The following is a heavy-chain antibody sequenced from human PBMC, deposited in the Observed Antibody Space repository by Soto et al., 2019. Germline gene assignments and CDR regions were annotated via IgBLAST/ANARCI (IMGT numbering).Heavy chain of an antibody. CDR3: ARGKYCSGGSCYSFDY. Sequence: GGSLRLSCAASGFTFRSYAMPWVRQAPGKGLEYVSAISSNGGSTYYANSVKGKFTISRDNSKNTLYLQMGSLRAEDMAVYYCARGKYCSGGSCYSFDYWGQGTLVTVSS. D-gene: IGHD2-15*01. CDR1: GFTFRSYA. V-gene: IGHV3-64*01. J-gene: IGHJ4*02. CDR2: ISSNGGST.